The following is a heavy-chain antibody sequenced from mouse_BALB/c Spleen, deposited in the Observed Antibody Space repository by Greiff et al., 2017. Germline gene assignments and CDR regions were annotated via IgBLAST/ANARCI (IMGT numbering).Heavy chain of an antibody. CDR1: GFSLTSYG. J-gene: IGHJ1*01. CDR2: IWSGGST. Sequence: QVQLQQSGPGLVQPSQSLSITCTVSGFSLTSYGVHWVRQSPGKGLEWLGVIWSGGSTDYNAAFISRLSISKDNSKSQVFFKMNSLQANDTAIYYCARNRLYGNYDWYFDVWGAGTTVTVSS. D-gene: IGHD2-1*01. V-gene: IGHV2-2*02. CDR3: ARNRLYGNYDWYFDV.